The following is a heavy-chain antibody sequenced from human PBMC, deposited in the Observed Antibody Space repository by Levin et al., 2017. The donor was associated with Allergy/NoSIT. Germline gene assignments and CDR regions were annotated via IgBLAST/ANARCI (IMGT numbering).Heavy chain of an antibody. Sequence: ASVKVSCETSGYTFITYDINWVRQATGQGLEWMGFMNPNTGETGYAQKFQGRVTMTRDTSISTAYMELSSLTSEDTAVYYCVRAPMYGGGYFDYWGQGTPVFVSS. CDR1: GYTFITYD. V-gene: IGHV1-8*01. D-gene: IGHD2-8*01. J-gene: IGHJ4*02. CDR2: MNPNTGET. CDR3: VRAPMYGGGYFDY.